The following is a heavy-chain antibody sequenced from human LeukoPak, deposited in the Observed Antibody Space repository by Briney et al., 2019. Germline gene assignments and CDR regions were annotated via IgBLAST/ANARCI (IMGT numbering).Heavy chain of an antibody. J-gene: IGHJ5*02. D-gene: IGHD6-19*01. CDR3: ARDRPSSGWPPGVWFDP. CDR1: GYTFTSYG. Sequence: GASVKVSCKASGYTFTSYGISWVRQAPGQGLEWMGWISAYNGNTNYAQKLRGRVTMTTDTSTSTAYMELRSLRSDDTAVYYCARDRPSSGWPPGVWFDPWGQGTLVTVSS. CDR2: ISAYNGNT. V-gene: IGHV1-18*01.